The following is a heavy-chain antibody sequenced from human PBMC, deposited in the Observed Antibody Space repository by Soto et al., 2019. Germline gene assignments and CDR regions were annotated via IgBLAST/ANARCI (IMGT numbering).Heavy chain of an antibody. Sequence: VASVKVSCKASGYTSTNYGMHWVRQAPGQRLEWMGWINAGSGNTKYAQKFQGRITITRDTSASTVYMELSSLRSEDTAVYYCARGHLSAAEGPLYNWFDPWGQGTLVTV. V-gene: IGHV1-3*01. CDR2: INAGSGNT. J-gene: IGHJ5*02. CDR1: GYTSTNYG. D-gene: IGHD6-25*01. CDR3: ARGHLSAAEGPLYNWFDP.